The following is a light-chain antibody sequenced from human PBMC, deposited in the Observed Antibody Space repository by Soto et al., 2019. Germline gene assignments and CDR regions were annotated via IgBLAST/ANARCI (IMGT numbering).Light chain of an antibody. J-gene: IGKJ5*01. CDR3: KQYKEWPPFT. CDR2: GAY. V-gene: IGKV3-15*01. Sequence: VMTQSPATLSVSPGETATLSCRASQYVSNKVAWYQQKPGQAPSLLILGAYTRATGVPARFSGSGSGTEFTLSISSLQSEDFAVYYCKQYKEWPPFTFGQGTRLEIK. CDR1: QYVSNK.